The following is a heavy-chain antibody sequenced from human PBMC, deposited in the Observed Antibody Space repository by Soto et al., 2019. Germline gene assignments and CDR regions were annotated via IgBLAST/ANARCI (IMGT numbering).Heavy chain of an antibody. CDR3: AILMYDFWSGYYIADFYYYYMVV. CDR2: IYYSGST. V-gene: IGHV4-59*08. CDR1: GGSISSYY. D-gene: IGHD3-3*01. Sequence: SETLSLTCTVSGGSISSYYWSWIRQPPGKGLEWIGYIYYSGSTNYNPSLKSRVTISVDTSKNQFSLKLSSVTAADTAVYYCAILMYDFWSGYYIADFYYYYMVVWGKGTTVTVSS. J-gene: IGHJ6*03.